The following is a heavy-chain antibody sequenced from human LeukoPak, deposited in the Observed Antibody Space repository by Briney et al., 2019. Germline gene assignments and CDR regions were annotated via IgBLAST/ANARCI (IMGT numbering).Heavy chain of an antibody. CDR3: ARSHAAYCSGGSCYGGYYYYYGMDV. Sequence: GASVKVSCKASGYTFTSYAMHWVRQAPGQRLEWMGWISAGNGNAKYSQKFQGRVTITRDTSASTAYMELSSLRSEDTAVYYCARSHAAYCSGGSCYGGYYYYYGMDVWGQGTTVTVSS. D-gene: IGHD2-15*01. V-gene: IGHV1-3*01. CDR1: GYTFTSYA. CDR2: ISAGNGNA. J-gene: IGHJ6*02.